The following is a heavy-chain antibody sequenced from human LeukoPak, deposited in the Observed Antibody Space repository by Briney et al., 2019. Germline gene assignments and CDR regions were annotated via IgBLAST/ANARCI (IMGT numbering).Heavy chain of an antibody. D-gene: IGHD5-12*01. CDR1: GFTFEDYA. J-gene: IGHJ4*02. V-gene: IGHV3-43D*03. CDR2: ISWNGDDT. CDR3: VKDIGGYHSSYYFDY. Sequence: GGSLRLSCAASGFTFEDYAMHWVRQVPGKGLEWVSFISWNGDDTYYADSVKGRFTISRDNSKKSLYLEMNSLRPEDAALYYCVKDIGGYHSSYYFDYWGQGTLVTVSS.